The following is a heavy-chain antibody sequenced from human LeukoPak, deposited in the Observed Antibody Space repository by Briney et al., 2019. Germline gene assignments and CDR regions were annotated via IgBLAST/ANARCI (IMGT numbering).Heavy chain of an antibody. CDR1: GYTFTSYG. J-gene: IGHJ5*02. V-gene: IGHV1-18*01. Sequence: ASVKVSCKASGYTFTSYGISWVRQAPGQGLEWMGSISPYNGNTNYAQKLQGRVTMTTDTSTSTAYMELRSLRSDDTAVYYCTRGPGRPVRGVIIVEDPWGQGTLVTVSS. CDR2: ISPYNGNT. CDR3: TRGPGRPVRGVIIVEDP. D-gene: IGHD3-10*01.